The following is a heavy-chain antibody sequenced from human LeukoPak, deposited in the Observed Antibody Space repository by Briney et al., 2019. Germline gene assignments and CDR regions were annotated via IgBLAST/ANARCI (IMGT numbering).Heavy chain of an antibody. Sequence: GGSLRLSCAASGFTFSSYAMSWVRQAPGKGLEWVSTISGGGGSTYHADSVKGRFTISRDNSKNTLYLQMNSLRAEDTAIYYCANQLQLVHYDFQRWGQGTLVTVSS. J-gene: IGHJ1*01. CDR3: ANQLQLVHYDFQR. D-gene: IGHD6-13*01. CDR2: ISGGGGST. V-gene: IGHV3-23*01. CDR1: GFTFSSYA.